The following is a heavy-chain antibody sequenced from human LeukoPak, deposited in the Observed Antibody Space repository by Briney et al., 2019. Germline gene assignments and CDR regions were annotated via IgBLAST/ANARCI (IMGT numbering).Heavy chain of an antibody. V-gene: IGHV3-15*01. CDR3: THQKLVGATTFDY. CDR1: GFTFSYAW. J-gene: IGHJ4*02. D-gene: IGHD1-26*01. CDR2: VKSKADGGTT. Sequence: PGGSLRLSCAAPGFTFSYAWMNWVRQAPGKGLEWVGRVKSKADGGTTDYAVPVKGRFTISRDDSKNTLYLQMNSLKTEDTAVYYCTHQKLVGATTFDYWGQGTLVTVSS.